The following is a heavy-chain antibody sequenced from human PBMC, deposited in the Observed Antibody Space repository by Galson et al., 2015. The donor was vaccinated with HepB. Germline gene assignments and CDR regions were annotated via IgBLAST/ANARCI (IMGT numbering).Heavy chain of an antibody. CDR1: GFTVSTNY. V-gene: IGHV3-66*02. J-gene: IGHJ6*02. D-gene: IGHD3-16*01. Sequence: SLRLSCAASGFTVSTNYMNWVRQAPGEGLEWVSIIYSSGSTYYADSVRGRFTISRDKSENTVHLQMNRLRPDDTGVYYCAGRYVMMAFDGPFVSDYGIDVWGQGTTVTGAS. CDR3: AGRYVMMAFDGPFVSDYGIDV. CDR2: IYSSGST.